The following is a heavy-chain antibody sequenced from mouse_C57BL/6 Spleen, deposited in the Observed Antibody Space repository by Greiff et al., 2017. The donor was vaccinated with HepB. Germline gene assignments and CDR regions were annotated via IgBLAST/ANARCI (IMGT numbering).Heavy chain of an antibody. CDR2: ISDGGSYT. Sequence: EVHLVESGGGLVKPGGSLKLSCAASGFTFSSYAMSWVRQTPEKRLEWVATISDGGSYTYYPDNVKGRFTISRDNAKNNLYLQMSHLKSEDTAMYYCARDPFYYGSSIFDYWGQGTTLTVSS. CDR1: GFTFSSYA. J-gene: IGHJ2*01. D-gene: IGHD1-1*01. CDR3: ARDPFYYGSSIFDY. V-gene: IGHV5-4*01.